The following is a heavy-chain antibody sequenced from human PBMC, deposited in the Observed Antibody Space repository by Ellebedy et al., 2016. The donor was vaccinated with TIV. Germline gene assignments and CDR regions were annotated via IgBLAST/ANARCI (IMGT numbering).Heavy chain of an antibody. J-gene: IGHJ3*02. Sequence: GESLKISCAASGFIVSSNYMSWVRQAPGKGLEWVSVIYSDGSTYYADSVKGRFTISRDNSKNTLYLQMNSLRAEDTAVYYCARDLVEDYDSSGYGDAFDIWGQGTMVTVSS. D-gene: IGHD3-22*01. CDR1: GFIVSSNY. CDR2: IYSDGST. CDR3: ARDLVEDYDSSGYGDAFDI. V-gene: IGHV3-66*01.